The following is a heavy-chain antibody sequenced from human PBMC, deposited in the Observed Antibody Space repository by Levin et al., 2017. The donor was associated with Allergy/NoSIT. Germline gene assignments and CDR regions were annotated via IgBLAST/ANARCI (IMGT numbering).Heavy chain of an antibody. Sequence: SETLSLTCAVSGGSISSSNWWSWVRQPPGKGLEWIGEIYHSGSTNYNPSLKSRVTISVDKSKNQFSLKLSSVTAADTAVYYWARAQGFGYYDILTGYRWFDPWGQGTLVTVSS. V-gene: IGHV4-4*02. CDR3: ARAQGFGYYDILTGYRWFDP. CDR2: IYHSGST. J-gene: IGHJ5*02. CDR1: GGSISSSNW. D-gene: IGHD3-9*01.